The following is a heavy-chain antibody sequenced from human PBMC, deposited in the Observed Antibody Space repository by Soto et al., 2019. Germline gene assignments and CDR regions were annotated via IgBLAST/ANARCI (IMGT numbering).Heavy chain of an antibody. CDR3: ATDLGSHLHYDILTGYYRSPNFDY. D-gene: IGHD3-9*01. Sequence: ASVKVSCKVSGYTLTELSMHWVRQAPGKGLEWMGGFDPEDGETIYAQKFQGRVTMTEDTSTDTAYMELSSLRSEDTAVYYCATDLGSHLHYDILTGYYRSPNFDYWGQGTLVTVSS. CDR2: FDPEDGET. CDR1: GYTLTELS. V-gene: IGHV1-24*01. J-gene: IGHJ4*02.